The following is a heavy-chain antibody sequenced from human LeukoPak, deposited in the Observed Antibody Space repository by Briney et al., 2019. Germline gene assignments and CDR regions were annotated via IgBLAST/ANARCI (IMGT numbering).Heavy chain of an antibody. CDR2: INSDGSST. CDR3: AREGCSGGSCYSGSSVGFDP. Sequence: PGGSLRLSCAASGFTFSSYWMHWVRQAPGKGLVWVSRINSDGSSTSYADSVKGRFTIPRDNAKNTLYLQMNSLRAEDTAVYYCAREGCSGGSCYSGSSVGFDPWGQGTLVTVSS. J-gene: IGHJ5*02. V-gene: IGHV3-74*01. CDR1: GFTFSSYW. D-gene: IGHD2-15*01.